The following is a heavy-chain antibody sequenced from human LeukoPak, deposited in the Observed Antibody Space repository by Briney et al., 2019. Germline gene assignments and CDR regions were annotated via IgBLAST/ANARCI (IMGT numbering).Heavy chain of an antibody. CDR3: ARGDCSSTSCYSRFDY. D-gene: IGHD2-2*01. V-gene: IGHV4-61*02. Sequence: TSETLSLTCTVSGGSISSGSYYWSWIRQPAGKGLEWIGRIYTSGSTNYNPSLKSRVTISVDTSKNQFSLKLSSVTAADTAVYYCARGDCSSTSCYSRFDYWGQGTLVTVSS. CDR1: GGSISSGSYY. CDR2: IYTSGST. J-gene: IGHJ4*02.